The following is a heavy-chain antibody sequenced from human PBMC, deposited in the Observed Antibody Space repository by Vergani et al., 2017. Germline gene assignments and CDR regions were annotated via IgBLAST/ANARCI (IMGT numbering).Heavy chain of an antibody. J-gene: IGHJ4*02. CDR1: GFTFSSYS. D-gene: IGHD6-19*01. Sequence: EVQLVESGGGLVKPGGSLRLSCAASGFTFSSYSMNWVRQAPGKGLEWVSSISSSSSYIYYADSVKGRFTISRDNAKNSLYLQMNSLRAEDTAVYYCARESGIAVAGFDYWGQGTLVTVSS. CDR3: ARESGIAVAGFDY. CDR2: ISSSSSYI. V-gene: IGHV3-21*01.